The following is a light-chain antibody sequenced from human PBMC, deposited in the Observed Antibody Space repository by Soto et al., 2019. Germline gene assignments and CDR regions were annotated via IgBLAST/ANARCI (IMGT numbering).Light chain of an antibody. CDR1: RTVFNF. V-gene: IGKV3-11*01. Sequence: EIALTQSPATLSLSPGERATLSCRANRTVFNFLIWYQQKPGQAPRLLIYDSSNRATDIPARFSGTGSGTDFRLTFSSLEPEDFALYFCQQRAIWPYTFGPGTKLEIK. CDR2: DSS. J-gene: IGKJ2*01. CDR3: QQRAIWPYT.